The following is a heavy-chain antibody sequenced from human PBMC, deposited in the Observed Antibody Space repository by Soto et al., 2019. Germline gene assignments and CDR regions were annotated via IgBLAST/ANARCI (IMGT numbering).Heavy chain of an antibody. D-gene: IGHD1-26*01. CDR3: ARCGPYSSIGGGTDFDC. J-gene: IGHJ4*02. Sequence: QVQLVESGGGVVQPGRSLRLSCAASGFIFSNYGMHWVRQAPGKGLEWVAVIWFDGNAKYYADSVRGRFTLSRDNSKNTLYLQMNSLRAEDTAVYYCARCGPYSSIGGGTDFDCWGQGTLVTVSS. V-gene: IGHV3-33*01. CDR2: IWFDGNAK. CDR1: GFIFSNYG.